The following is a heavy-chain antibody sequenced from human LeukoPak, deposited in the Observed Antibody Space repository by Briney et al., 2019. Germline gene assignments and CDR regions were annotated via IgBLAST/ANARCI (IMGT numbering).Heavy chain of an antibody. V-gene: IGHV3-48*03. CDR2: ISSSGSTI. CDR1: GFTFSNYE. CDR3: ARQVYSSGWYIDY. D-gene: IGHD6-19*01. J-gene: IGHJ4*02. Sequence: PGGSLRLSCAASGFTFSNYEMNRVRQAPGKGLEWVSYISSSGSTIYYADSVKGRFTISRDNAKNSLYLQMNSLRAEDTAVYYCARQVYSSGWYIDYWGQGTLVTVSS.